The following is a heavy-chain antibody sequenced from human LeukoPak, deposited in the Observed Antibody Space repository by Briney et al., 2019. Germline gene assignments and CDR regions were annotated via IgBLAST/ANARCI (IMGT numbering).Heavy chain of an antibody. CDR3: ARAEGATMRQWFDP. V-gene: IGHV4-59*07. CDR1: GGPIRWYY. Sequence: PSDPLSLICTVSGGPIRWYYWLWLRQPAGKGLEWVGYIYYSGSTNYNPSLKSRVDISVDPSKNQFSLKLSSVTAADTAVYYCARAEGATMRQWFDPWGQGTLVTVSS. D-gene: IGHD1-26*01. J-gene: IGHJ5*02. CDR2: IYYSGST.